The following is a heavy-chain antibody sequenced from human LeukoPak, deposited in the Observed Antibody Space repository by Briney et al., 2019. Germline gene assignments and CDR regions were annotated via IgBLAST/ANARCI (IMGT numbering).Heavy chain of an antibody. CDR3: ARAGGYCSGGSCYRGYSWFDP. CDR1: GFTFSSSG. CDR2: ILYNGSNK. V-gene: IGHV3-33*01. Sequence: PGGSLRLSCAASGFTFSSSGMHWVRQAPGKGLEWVAVILYNGSNKYYADSVKGRFTISRDNSKNTLYLQMNSLRVEDMAVYYCARAGGYCSGGSCYRGYSWFDPWGQGTLVTVSS. D-gene: IGHD2-15*01. J-gene: IGHJ5*02.